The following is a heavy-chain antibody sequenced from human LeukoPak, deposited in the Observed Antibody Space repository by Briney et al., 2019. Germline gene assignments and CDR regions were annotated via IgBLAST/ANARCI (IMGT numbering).Heavy chain of an antibody. J-gene: IGHJ4*02. V-gene: IGHV4-34*01. CDR3: ARAQVGFRFDY. CDR1: GGSFSGYY. CDR2: INHSGST. Sequence: PSETLSLTCAVYGGSFSGYYWSWIRQPPGKGLEWIGEINHSGSTNYNPSLKSRVTISVDTSKNQFSLKLSSVTAADTAVYYCARAQVGFRFDYWGQGTLVTVSS. D-gene: IGHD6-25*01.